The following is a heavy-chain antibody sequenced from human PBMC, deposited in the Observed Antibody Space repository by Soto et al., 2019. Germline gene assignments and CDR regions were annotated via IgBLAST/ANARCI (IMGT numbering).Heavy chain of an antibody. J-gene: IGHJ4*02. D-gene: IGHD2-15*01. CDR2: MSPNSGKT. CDR3: ARGRIGAAF. V-gene: IGHV1-8*01. Sequence: QVQLVQSGAEVKKPGASVRVTCKTSGYTFTDYDVSWVRQASGQGLEWMGWMSPNSGKTGYVEKFQGRVIMTANTSLSTAYMELHSLRSEDTAIYFCARGRIGAAFWGQGTLVTVSS. CDR1: GYTFTDYD.